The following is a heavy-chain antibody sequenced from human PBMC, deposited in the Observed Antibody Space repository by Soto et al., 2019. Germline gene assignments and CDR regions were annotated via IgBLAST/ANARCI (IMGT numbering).Heavy chain of an antibody. J-gene: IGHJ6*02. V-gene: IGHV4-30-4*01. CDR1: GGSISSGDYY. CDR2: INYSGST. CDR3: AASGPYYYYGMDV. D-gene: IGHD6-6*01. Sequence: QVQLQESGPGLVKPSQTLSLTCTVSGGSISSGDYYWSWIRQPPGKSLEWIGYINYSGSTYYNPSLKSRVTISVDTSKNQVSLKLSSVTAADTAVYYCAASGPYYYYGMDVWGQGTTVTVSS.